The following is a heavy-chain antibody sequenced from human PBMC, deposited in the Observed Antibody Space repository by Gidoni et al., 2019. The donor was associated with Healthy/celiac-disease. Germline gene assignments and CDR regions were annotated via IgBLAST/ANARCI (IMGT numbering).Heavy chain of an antibody. J-gene: IGHJ5*02. CDR3: ARVSGSGWSEP. Sequence: QAQLQESAPGLVKPSQHLSPTCTVSGGSISSCDYYWSWIRQPPGKGLEWIGYIYYSGSTYYNPSLKSRVTISVDTSKNQFSLKLSSVTAADPAVYYGARVSGSGWSEPWGQGTLVTVSS. V-gene: IGHV4-30-4*01. CDR1: GGSISSCDYY. CDR2: IYYSGST. D-gene: IGHD3-10*01.